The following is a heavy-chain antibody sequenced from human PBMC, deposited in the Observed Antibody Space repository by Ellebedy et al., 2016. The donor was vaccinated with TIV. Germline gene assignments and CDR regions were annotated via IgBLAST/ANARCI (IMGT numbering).Heavy chain of an antibody. D-gene: IGHD4-17*01. CDR1: GGSFSGYY. V-gene: IGHV4-34*01. CDR3: ARGLYGSDY. J-gene: IGHJ4*02. CDR2: INHSGST. Sequence: SETLSLXCAVYGGSFSGYYWSWIRQPPGKGLEWIGEINHSGSTNYNPSLKSRVTISVDTSKNQFSLKLSSVTAADTAVYYCARGLYGSDYWGQGTLVTVSS.